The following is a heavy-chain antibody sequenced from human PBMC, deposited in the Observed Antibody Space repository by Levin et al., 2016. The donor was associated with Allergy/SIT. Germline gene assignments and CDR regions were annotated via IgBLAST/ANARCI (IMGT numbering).Heavy chain of an antibody. J-gene: IGHJ4*02. D-gene: IGHD1-20*01. Sequence: LSLTCAASGFTFSSYWMSWVRQAPGKGLEWVANIKQDGSEKYYVDSVKGRFTISRDNAKNSLYLQMNSLRAEDTAVYYCARNAYNWNYWGQGTLVTVSS. CDR1: GFTFSSYW. V-gene: IGHV3-7*01. CDR2: IKQDGSEK. CDR3: ARNAYNWNY.